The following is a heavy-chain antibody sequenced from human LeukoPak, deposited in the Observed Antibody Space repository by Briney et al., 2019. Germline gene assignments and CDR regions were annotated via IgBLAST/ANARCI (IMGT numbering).Heavy chain of an antibody. CDR2: ISGSGVST. CDR1: GFTFSSYA. Sequence: PGGSLRLSCAASGFTFSSYAMSWVRQAPGKGLEWVSAISGSGVSTYYADSVKGRFTISRDNSKNTLFLQMNSLRAEDAAVYYCASTYYYDSSGFAYWGQGTLVTVSS. J-gene: IGHJ4*02. V-gene: IGHV3-23*01. CDR3: ASTYYYDSSGFAY. D-gene: IGHD3-22*01.